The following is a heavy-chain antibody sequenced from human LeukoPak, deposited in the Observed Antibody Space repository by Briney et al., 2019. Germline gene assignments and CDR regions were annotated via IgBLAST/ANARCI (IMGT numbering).Heavy chain of an antibody. Sequence: SETLSLTCAVYGGSFSGYYWSWIRPPPGKGLEWIGEINHSGSTNYNPSLKSRVTISVDTSKNQFSLKLSSVTAADTAVYYCARVQYDFWSGYFLDFDYWGQGTLVTVSS. V-gene: IGHV4-34*01. CDR2: INHSGST. CDR1: GGSFSGYY. CDR3: ARVQYDFWSGYFLDFDY. J-gene: IGHJ4*02. D-gene: IGHD3-3*01.